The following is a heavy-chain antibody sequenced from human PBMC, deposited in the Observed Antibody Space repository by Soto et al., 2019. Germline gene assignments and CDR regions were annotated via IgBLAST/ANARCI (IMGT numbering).Heavy chain of an antibody. D-gene: IGHD6-19*01. J-gene: IGHJ4*02. CDR3: AAWSSRGPFDY. V-gene: IGHV3-23*01. CDR2: ISGSGGST. Sequence: PGGSLRLSCAASGFTFSSYAMSWVRQAPGKGLEWVSAISGSGGSTYYADSVKGRFTISRDNSKNSLYLQMNSLRAEDTAVYYYAAWSSRGPFDYWSQGTLVTVSS. CDR1: GFTFSSYA.